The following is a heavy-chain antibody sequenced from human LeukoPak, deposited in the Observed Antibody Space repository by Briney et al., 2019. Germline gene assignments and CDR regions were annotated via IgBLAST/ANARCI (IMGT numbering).Heavy chain of an antibody. Sequence: PGGSLRLSCAASGFTFSTHWMHWVRQAPGKGLVWVSRMNGDGSSTKYADSVKGRFTISRDNAKNSLYLQMNSLRAEDTAVYYCARLREIPVFGVVTKSTSYFDYWGQGTLVTVSS. V-gene: IGHV3-74*01. CDR2: MNGDGSST. J-gene: IGHJ4*02. CDR3: ARLREIPVFGVVTKSTSYFDY. D-gene: IGHD3-3*01. CDR1: GFTFSTHW.